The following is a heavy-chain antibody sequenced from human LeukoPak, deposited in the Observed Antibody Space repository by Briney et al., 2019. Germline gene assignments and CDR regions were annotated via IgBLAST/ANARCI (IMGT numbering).Heavy chain of an antibody. CDR2: IIPIFGTA. CDR3: ARAPRYYDSSGYYRDYFDY. D-gene: IGHD3-22*01. V-gene: IGHV1-69*05. Sequence: SVKVSCKASGGTFSSYAISWVRQAPGQGLEWMGRIIPIFGTANYAQKFQGGVTITTDESTSTAYMELSSLRSEDTAVYYCARAPRYYDSSGYYRDYFDYWGQGTLVTVSS. J-gene: IGHJ4*02. CDR1: GGTFSSYA.